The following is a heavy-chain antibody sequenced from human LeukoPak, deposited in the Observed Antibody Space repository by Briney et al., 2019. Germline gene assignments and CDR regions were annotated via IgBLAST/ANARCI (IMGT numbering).Heavy chain of an antibody. Sequence: ASVKVSCKASGYTFTGYYMHWVRQAPGQGLEWMGWINPNSGDTNYAQKFQGRVTMTRDTSISTAYMELSRLRSDDTAVYYCARVPRETKYYYDSSGYLQGAFDIWGQGTMVTVSS. D-gene: IGHD3-22*01. CDR2: INPNSGDT. CDR1: GYTFTGYY. CDR3: ARVPRETKYYYDSSGYLQGAFDI. J-gene: IGHJ3*02. V-gene: IGHV1-2*02.